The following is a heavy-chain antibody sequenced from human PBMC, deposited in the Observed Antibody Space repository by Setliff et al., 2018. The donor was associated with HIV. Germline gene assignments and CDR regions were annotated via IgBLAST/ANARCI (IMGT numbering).Heavy chain of an antibody. CDR3: ARHGQYGSGSYYNRPFDF. J-gene: IGHJ4*02. D-gene: IGHD3-10*01. Sequence: GESLKISCQGFGYSFTSYWIAWLRQMPGKGLEWMGIIYPGDSDTRYSPSFQGQVTISADKSISTAYLQWSSLKASDTAMYYCARHGQYGSGSYYNRPFDFWGQGTLVTVSS. CDR2: IYPGDSDT. CDR1: GYSFTSYW. V-gene: IGHV5-51*01.